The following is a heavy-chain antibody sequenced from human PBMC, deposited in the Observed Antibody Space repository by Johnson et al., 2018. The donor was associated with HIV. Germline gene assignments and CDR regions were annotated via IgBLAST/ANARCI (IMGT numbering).Heavy chain of an antibody. V-gene: IGHV3-30*04. D-gene: IGHD5-12*01. CDR2: ISFDGSNK. Sequence: QMLLVESGGGVVQPGGSLRLSCSVSGLTFNNYPMHWVRQAPGKGLEWVAVISFDGSNKYYAESLKGRLTISRDNSKNTLYLQMNSLRTDDTAVYYCARGDDDGFWRQGTLVTVSS. CDR3: ARGDDDGF. CDR1: GLTFNNYP. J-gene: IGHJ3*01.